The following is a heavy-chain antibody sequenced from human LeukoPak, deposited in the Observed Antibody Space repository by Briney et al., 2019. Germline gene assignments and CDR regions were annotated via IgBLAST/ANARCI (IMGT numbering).Heavy chain of an antibody. CDR1: GYTFTSYG. CDR3: ARWSIFGVVLYAFDI. CDR2: ISAYNGNT. V-gene: IGHV1-18*01. D-gene: IGHD3-3*01. J-gene: IGHJ3*02. Sequence: ASVTVSCKSSGYTFTSYGISWVRQAPGQGLEWMGWISAYNGNTNYAQKLQGRVTMTTDTSTSTAYMELRSLRSDDTAVYYCARWSIFGVVLYAFDIWGQGTMVTVSS.